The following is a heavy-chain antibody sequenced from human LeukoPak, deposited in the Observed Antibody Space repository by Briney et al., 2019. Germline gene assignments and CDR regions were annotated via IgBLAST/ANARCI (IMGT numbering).Heavy chain of an antibody. J-gene: IGHJ4*02. CDR1: GGSISCGGYY. CDR3: ARDEEGGDGYNYFDY. V-gene: IGHV4-31*03. CDR2: IYYSGST. Sequence: SETLSLTCTISGGSISCGGYYWSWIRQHPGKGLEWIGYIYYSGSTYYNPSLKSRVTISVDTSKNQFSLKLSSVTAADTAVYYCARDEEGGDGYNYFDYWGQGTLVTVSS. D-gene: IGHD5-24*01.